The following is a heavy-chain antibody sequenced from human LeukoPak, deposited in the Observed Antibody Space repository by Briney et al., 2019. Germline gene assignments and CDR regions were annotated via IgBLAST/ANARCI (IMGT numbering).Heavy chain of an antibody. CDR3: ARQWLVFDAFDI. CDR1: GFTFSSYS. D-gene: IGHD6-19*01. CDR2: ISYDGSNK. V-gene: IGHV3-30*04. Sequence: PGGSLRLSCAASGFTFSSYSMHWVRQAPGKGLEWVAVISYDGSNKYYADSVKGRFTISRDNSKNTLYLQMNSLRAEDTAVYYCARQWLVFDAFDIWGQGTMVTVSP. J-gene: IGHJ3*02.